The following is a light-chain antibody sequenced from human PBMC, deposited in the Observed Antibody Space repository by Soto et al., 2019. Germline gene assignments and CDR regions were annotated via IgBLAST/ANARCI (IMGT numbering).Light chain of an antibody. CDR3: QQHKIWLT. V-gene: IGKV3-11*01. CDR2: EAS. Sequence: EIVLTQSPATLSLSPGERATLSCRASQSVRTSLAWYQQKPGQAPRLLIYEASNRATGIPARFSGSGSGTDFTLTITSLEPEDFAVYYCQQHKIWLTFGGGTKVEIK. CDR1: QSVRTS. J-gene: IGKJ4*01.